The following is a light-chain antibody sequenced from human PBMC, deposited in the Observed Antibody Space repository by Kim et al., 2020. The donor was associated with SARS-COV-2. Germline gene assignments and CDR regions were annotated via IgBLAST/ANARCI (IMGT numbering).Light chain of an antibody. Sequence: EIVLTQSPGTLSLSPGERATLSCRASQSVSSNYLAWYQQKPGQAPRLLIYGASSRTTGIPDRFSGSGSGTDFTLTISRLEPEDFAVYYCQQYGRSPPYTFGQGTKLEI. CDR3: QQYGRSPPYT. CDR2: GAS. CDR1: QSVSSNY. V-gene: IGKV3-20*01. J-gene: IGKJ2*01.